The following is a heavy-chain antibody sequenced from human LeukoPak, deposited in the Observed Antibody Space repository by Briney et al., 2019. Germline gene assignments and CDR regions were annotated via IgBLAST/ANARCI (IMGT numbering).Heavy chain of an antibody. CDR3: ARDRVGSSSWYGFNWFDP. V-gene: IGHV4-61*01. Sequence: SETLSLTCTVSGDFIRSGHYYWTWIRQSPGKGLEWIGYIYYSGSTNCNPSLKSRVTMSVDTSKNQFSLKLSSVTAADTAVYYCARDRVGSSSWYGFNWFDPWGQGTLVTVSS. J-gene: IGHJ5*02. CDR1: GDFIRSGHYY. CDR2: IYYSGST. D-gene: IGHD6-13*01.